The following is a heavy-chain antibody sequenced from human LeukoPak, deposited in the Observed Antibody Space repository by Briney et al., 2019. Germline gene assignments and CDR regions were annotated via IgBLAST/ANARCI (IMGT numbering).Heavy chain of an antibody. D-gene: IGHD3-10*01. J-gene: IGHJ5*02. Sequence: PSETLSLTCTVSGGSISSYYWSWIRQPPGKGLEWIGCIYTSGSTNYNPSLKSRVTISVDTSKNQFSLKLSSVTAADTAVYYCARYGPSWFDPWGQGTLVTVSS. CDR3: ARYGPSWFDP. CDR2: IYTSGST. CDR1: GGSISSYY. V-gene: IGHV4-4*09.